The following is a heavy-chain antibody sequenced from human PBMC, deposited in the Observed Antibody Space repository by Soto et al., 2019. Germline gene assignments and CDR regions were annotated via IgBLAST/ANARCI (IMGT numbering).Heavy chain of an antibody. D-gene: IGHD3-3*01. V-gene: IGHV1-69*01. CDR1: GGTFSSYA. CDR2: IIPIFGTA. Sequence: QVQLVQSGAEVKKPGSSVKVSCKASGGTFSSYAISWVRQAPGQGLEWMGGIIPIFGTANYAQKFQGRVTITADESTSTAEMELSSLRCEDTAVYYCAITYYDFWSGYYTPHYYYGMDVWGQGTTVTVSS. J-gene: IGHJ6*02. CDR3: AITYYDFWSGYYTPHYYYGMDV.